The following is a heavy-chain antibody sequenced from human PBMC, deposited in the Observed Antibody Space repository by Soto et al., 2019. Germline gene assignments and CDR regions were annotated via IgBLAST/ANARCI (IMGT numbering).Heavy chain of an antibody. D-gene: IGHD4-17*01. V-gene: IGHV3-23*01. Sequence: HPVGSLRLSCAASGFTFSSYAMSWVRQAPGKGLEWVSAISGSGGSTYYADSVKGRFTISRDNSKNTLYLQMNSLRAEDTAVYYCAKVKAYGDYEGWYFDYWGQGTLVTVSS. CDR1: GFTFSSYA. CDR2: ISGSGGST. J-gene: IGHJ4*02. CDR3: AKVKAYGDYEGWYFDY.